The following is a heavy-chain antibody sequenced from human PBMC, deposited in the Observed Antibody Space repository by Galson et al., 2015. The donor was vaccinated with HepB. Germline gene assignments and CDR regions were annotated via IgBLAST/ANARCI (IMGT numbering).Heavy chain of an antibody. CDR3: ARGGDGYLNYFDY. CDR1: GFIFSTYG. D-gene: IGHD4-17*01. Sequence: SLRLSCAASGFIFSTYGMHWVRQAPGKGLEWVAVIWYDGSNKYYADSVKGRFTISRDNSKNTLYLQMNSLRAEDTAVYYCARGGDGYLNYFDYWGQGTLVTVSS. V-gene: IGHV3-33*01. CDR2: IWYDGSNK. J-gene: IGHJ4*02.